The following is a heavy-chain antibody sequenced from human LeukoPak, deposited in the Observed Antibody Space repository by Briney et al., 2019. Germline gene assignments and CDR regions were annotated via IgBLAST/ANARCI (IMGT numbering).Heavy chain of an antibody. J-gene: IGHJ4*02. CDR1: GYSISSGYY. CDR2: IYHSGST. V-gene: IGHV4-38-2*02. D-gene: IGHD3-22*01. Sequence: SETLSLTCTVSGYSISSGYYWGWIRQPPGKGLEWIGSIYHSGSTYYNPSLKSRVTISVDTSKNQFSLKLSSVTAADTAVYYCAREGDYYDSSGPEAYWGQGTLVTVSS. CDR3: AREGDYYDSSGPEAY.